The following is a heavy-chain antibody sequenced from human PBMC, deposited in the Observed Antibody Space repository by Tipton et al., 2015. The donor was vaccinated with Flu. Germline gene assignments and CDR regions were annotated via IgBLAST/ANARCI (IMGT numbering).Heavy chain of an antibody. CDR1: GGSISSGGYY. V-gene: IGHV4-31*03. Sequence: LRLSCTVSGGSISSGGYYWSWIRQHPGKGLEWIGYIYYSGSTCYNPSLKSRVTISVDTSKNQFSLKLSTVTAADTAVYYCAREGDYYDSSGPISLFYYWGQGTLVTVSS. J-gene: IGHJ4*02. D-gene: IGHD3-22*01. CDR3: AREGDYYDSSGPISLFYY. CDR2: IYYSGST.